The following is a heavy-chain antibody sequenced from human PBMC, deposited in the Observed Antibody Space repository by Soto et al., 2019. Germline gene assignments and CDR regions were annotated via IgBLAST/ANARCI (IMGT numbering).Heavy chain of an antibody. V-gene: IGHV4-59*01. CDR1: WGSISSFH. CDR2: ISNSGST. Sequence: SETLSLTCTVSWGSISSFHWSWIRQPPGKGLEWIGFISNSGSTNYNPSLKSRVTISLDTSKNQFSLKLSSVSAADTAVYYCARGVVGASTGFQHWGQGTLVTVSS. D-gene: IGHD1-26*01. J-gene: IGHJ1*01. CDR3: ARGVVGASTGFQH.